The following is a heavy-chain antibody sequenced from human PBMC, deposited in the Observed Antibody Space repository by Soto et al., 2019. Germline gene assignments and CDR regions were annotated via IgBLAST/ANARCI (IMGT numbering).Heavy chain of an antibody. Sequence: QVHLVQSGAEVKKPGASVKVSCQASGYAFTTYGITWVRQAPGQGLEWMGWISAHNGNTNYAQKLQGRVTVTRDTSTSTAYMELRSRRSDDTAVYSCARGRYGDYWGQGALVTVSS. CDR3: ARGRYGDY. D-gene: IGHD1-1*01. V-gene: IGHV1-18*01. CDR2: ISAHNGNT. CDR1: GYAFTTYG. J-gene: IGHJ4*02.